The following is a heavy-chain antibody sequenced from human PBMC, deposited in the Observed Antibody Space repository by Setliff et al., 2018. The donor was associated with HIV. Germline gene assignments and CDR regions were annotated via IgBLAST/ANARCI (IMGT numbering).Heavy chain of an antibody. CDR3: ARLGGHDAFDI. CDR1: GYTFSNYY. V-gene: IGHV1-2*02. D-gene: IGHD1-26*01. J-gene: IGHJ3*02. Sequence: ASVKVSCKASGYTFSNYYIHWVRQAPGQGLEWMGWINLNSGDTKSTQKFQGRVIMTRDTSISTGYMDLTRLRSDDTAVYYCARLGGHDAFDIWGQGTMVTVSS. CDR2: INLNSGDT.